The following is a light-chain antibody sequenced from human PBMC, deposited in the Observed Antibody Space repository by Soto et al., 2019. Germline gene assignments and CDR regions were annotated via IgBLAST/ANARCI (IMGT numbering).Light chain of an antibody. Sequence: QSVLTQPPSASGTPGQRVTISCSGSSSNIGSYTVNWYQQLPGTAPKLLIYTNNQRPSGVPDRFSGSKSGTSASLAISGLQSEDEADYYCAAWDDSLSAPYVFGTGTKVTVL. CDR2: TNN. CDR1: SSNIGSYT. V-gene: IGLV1-44*01. CDR3: AAWDDSLSAPYV. J-gene: IGLJ1*01.